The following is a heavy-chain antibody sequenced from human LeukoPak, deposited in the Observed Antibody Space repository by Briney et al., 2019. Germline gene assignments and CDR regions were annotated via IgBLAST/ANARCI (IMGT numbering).Heavy chain of an antibody. Sequence: GGSLRLSCAASGFTFSTYGMNWVRQAPGKGLEWVSYISSRSVYMYYADSVKDRFTIARDDATNSLYLQMNNLRGDDTALYFCARDGPQPVPGFNDHWGQGILVTVSS. CDR3: ARDGPQPVPGFNDH. J-gene: IGHJ4*02. CDR2: ISSRSVYM. V-gene: IGHV3-21*01. CDR1: GFTFSTYG. D-gene: IGHD2-2*01.